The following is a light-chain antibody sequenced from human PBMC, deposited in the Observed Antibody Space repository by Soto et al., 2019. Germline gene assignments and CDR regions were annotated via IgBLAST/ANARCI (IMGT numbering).Light chain of an antibody. Sequence: DIVMTQSPATLSVSPGERATLSCRASQSVSSNLAWYQQKPGQAPRLLIYGASIRATDIPARFSGSGSGTEFSLTISSLQSEDFAVYYCQQYNDWPLTFGGGTKVDI. CDR1: QSVSSN. J-gene: IGKJ4*01. CDR2: GAS. V-gene: IGKV3D-15*01. CDR3: QQYNDWPLT.